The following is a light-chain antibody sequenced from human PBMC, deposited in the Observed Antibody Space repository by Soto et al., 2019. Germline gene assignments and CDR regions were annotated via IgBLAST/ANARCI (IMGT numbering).Light chain of an antibody. CDR3: SSYAGSNNVV. Sequence: QSVLTQPPSASGSPGQSVTISCTGTSSDVGGYNYVSWYQQHPGKAPKLMIYEVSKRPSGVPDRFSGSKSGNTAPLTVSGLQAEDEADYYCSSYAGSNNVVFGGGTKVTVL. J-gene: IGLJ2*01. CDR2: EVS. V-gene: IGLV2-8*01. CDR1: SSDVGGYNY.